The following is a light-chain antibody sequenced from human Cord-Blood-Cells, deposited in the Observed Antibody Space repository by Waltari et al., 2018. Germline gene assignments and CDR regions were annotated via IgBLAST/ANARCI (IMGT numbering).Light chain of an antibody. CDR1: QSIRSY. V-gene: IGKV1-39*01. J-gene: IGKJ3*01. CDR2: AAS. CDR3: QQSYITPPIFT. Sequence: DIQMTQSPSSLSASVGDRVTITCRASQSIRSYLNWYQQKPGKAPKLLIYAASSLQSGVPSRFSSSGSWTDFTLPIISLQPEDYSTYYCQQSYITPPIFTFGPGTKVDIK.